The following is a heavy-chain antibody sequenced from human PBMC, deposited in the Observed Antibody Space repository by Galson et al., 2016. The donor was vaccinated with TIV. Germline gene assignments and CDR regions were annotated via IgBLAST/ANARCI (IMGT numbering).Heavy chain of an antibody. D-gene: IGHD6-13*01. Sequence: SVKVSCKASGGSFSNYYINWVRQAPGQGPEWMGGIVPIYRSTRYARRFQGRVTITADASTSTVFVELTSLTSDDTATYYCARPSDSSWYFDLWGRGTQVIVSS. CDR1: GGSFSNYY. J-gene: IGHJ2*01. V-gene: IGHV1-69*13. CDR2: IVPIYRST. CDR3: ARPSDSSWYFDL.